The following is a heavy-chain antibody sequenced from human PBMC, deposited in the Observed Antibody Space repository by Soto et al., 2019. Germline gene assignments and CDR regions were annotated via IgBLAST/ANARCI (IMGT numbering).Heavy chain of an antibody. Sequence: SETLSLTCAVYGGSFNGYYWTWIRQPPGKGPEWIGDINHSGSTNYHPSLKSRVTISVDTSKNQFSLKLRSVTAADMAVFYCARAPDKYYFDSWGQGTLVTVSS. J-gene: IGHJ4*02. CDR3: ARAPDKYYFDS. CDR2: INHSGST. CDR1: GGSFNGYY. V-gene: IGHV4-34*01.